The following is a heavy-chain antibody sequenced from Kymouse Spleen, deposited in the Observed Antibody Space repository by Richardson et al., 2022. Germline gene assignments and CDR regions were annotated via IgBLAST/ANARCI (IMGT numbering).Heavy chain of an antibody. Sequence: QLQLQESGPGLVKPSETLSLTCTVSGGSISSSSYYWGWIRQPPGKGLEWIGSIYYSGSTYYNPSLKSRVTISVDTSKNQFSLKLSSVTAADTAVYYCARQGRITMVRGVRSYFDYWGQGTLVTVSS. CDR2: IYYSGST. CDR1: GGSISSSSYY. V-gene: IGHV4-39*01. D-gene: IGHD3-10*01. J-gene: IGHJ4*02. CDR3: ARQGRITMVRGVRSYFDY.